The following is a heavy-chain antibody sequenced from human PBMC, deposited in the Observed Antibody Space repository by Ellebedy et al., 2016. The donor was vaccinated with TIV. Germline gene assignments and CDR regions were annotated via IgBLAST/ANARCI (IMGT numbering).Heavy chain of an antibody. V-gene: IGHV3-7*01. CDR2: MRDEGSEK. Sequence: GESLKISCATSGFSFRSYWMSWVRQAPGKGLEWVANMRDEGSEKNYVESVRGRFTISRDNAKNSLYLQMNSLRVEDAAVYYCATEGSYGDYLSPMHASKMWGQGTTVTVSS. CDR1: GFSFRSYW. D-gene: IGHD4-17*01. J-gene: IGHJ3*02. CDR3: ATEGSYGDYLSPMHASKM.